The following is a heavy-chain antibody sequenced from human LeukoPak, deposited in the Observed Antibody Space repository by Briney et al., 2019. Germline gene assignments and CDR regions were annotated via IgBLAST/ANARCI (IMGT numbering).Heavy chain of an antibody. CDR1: GFTFSSYA. D-gene: IGHD5-18*01. V-gene: IGHV3-23*01. CDR3: AKSRGYSYGYGGEALDI. Sequence: GGSLRLSCAASGFTFSSYAMSWVRQAPGKGLEWVSAISGSGGSTYYADSVQGRFTISRDNSKNTLYLQMNSLRAEDTAAYSCAKSRGYSYGYGGEALDIWGQGTMVTVSS. CDR2: ISGSGGST. J-gene: IGHJ3*02.